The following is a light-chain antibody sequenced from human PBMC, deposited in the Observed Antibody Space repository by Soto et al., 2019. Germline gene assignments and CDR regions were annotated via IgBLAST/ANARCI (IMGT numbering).Light chain of an antibody. Sequence: IQFTPSPSFLSASVGDRVTIPCRASQGISSYLAWYQQKPGKAPKLLIYAASTLQSGVPSRFSGSGSGTEFTLTISSLQSEDSAVYYCQQYHDWPPLTFGGGTKVDIK. CDR1: QGISSY. V-gene: IGKV1-9*01. CDR3: QQYHDWPPLT. CDR2: AAS. J-gene: IGKJ4*01.